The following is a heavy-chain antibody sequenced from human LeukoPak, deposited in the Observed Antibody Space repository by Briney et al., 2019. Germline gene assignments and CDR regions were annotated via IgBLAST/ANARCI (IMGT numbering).Heavy chain of an antibody. J-gene: IGHJ3*02. CDR1: GGPISSSHW. D-gene: IGHD6-13*01. CDR3: ARTYSSSLHAFDI. CDR2: MYHGGST. Sequence: SGTLSLTCAVSGGPISSSHWWSWVRQPPGKGLEWIGEMYHGGSTNYNPSLKSRVNISVDKSKNQFSLRLSSVTAADTAVYFCARTYSSSLHAFDIWGQGTMVTVSS. V-gene: IGHV4-4*02.